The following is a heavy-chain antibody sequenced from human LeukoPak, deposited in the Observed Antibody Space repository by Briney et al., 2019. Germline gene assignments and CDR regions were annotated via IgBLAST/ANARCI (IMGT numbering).Heavy chain of an antibody. D-gene: IGHD6-25*01. J-gene: IGHJ4*02. CDR1: GGSISSSSYY. CDR2: AYYSGST. Sequence: MSSETLSLTCTVSGGSISSSSYYWGWIRQPPGKGLEWIGSAYYSGSTYYNPSPKSRVTISVDTSKNQFSLKLSSVTAADTAVYHCAGHPYSSANIDYWGQGTLVTVSS. CDR3: AGHPYSSANIDY. V-gene: IGHV4-39*01.